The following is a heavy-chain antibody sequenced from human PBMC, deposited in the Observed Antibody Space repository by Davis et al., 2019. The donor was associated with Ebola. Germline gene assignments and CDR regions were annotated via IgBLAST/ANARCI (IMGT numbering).Heavy chain of an antibody. CDR3: ARDQVSYAVLDYYYGMDV. CDR2: INPSGGST. Sequence: ASVKVSCKASGYTFTSYYMHWVRQAPGQGLEWMGIINPSGGSTSYAQKFQGRVTMTRDTSTSTVYMELSSLRSEDTAVYYCARDQVSYAVLDYYYGMDVWGQGTTVTVSS. V-gene: IGHV1-46*01. D-gene: IGHD2-2*01. J-gene: IGHJ6*02. CDR1: GYTFTSYY.